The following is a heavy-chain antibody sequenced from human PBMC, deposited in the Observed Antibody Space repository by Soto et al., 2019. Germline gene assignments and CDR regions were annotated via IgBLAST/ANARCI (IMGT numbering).Heavy chain of an antibody. CDR1: GGTFSSYA. D-gene: IGHD3-22*01. J-gene: IGHJ4*02. CDR3: ARDTYDSSGYYYSLDY. Sequence: WASVKVSCKASGGTFSSYAISWVRQAPGQGLEWMGGIIPIFGTANYAQKFQGRVTITADESTSTAYMELSSLRSEDTAVYYCARDTYDSSGYYYSLDYWGQGTLVTVSS. CDR2: IIPIFGTA. V-gene: IGHV1-69*13.